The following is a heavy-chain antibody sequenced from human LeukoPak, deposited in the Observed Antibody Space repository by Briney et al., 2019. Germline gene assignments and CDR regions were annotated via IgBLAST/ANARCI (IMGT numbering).Heavy chain of an antibody. CDR3: ARRSGIAVAGAFDY. J-gene: IGHJ4*02. CDR1: GFTFSSYS. V-gene: IGHV3-21*01. D-gene: IGHD6-19*01. CDR2: TSSSSSYI. Sequence: GGSLRLSCAASGFTFSSYSMNWVRQAPGKGLEWVSSTSSSSSYIYYADSVKGRFTISRDNAKNSLYLQMNSLRAEDTSVYYCARRSGIAVAGAFDYWGQGTLVTVSS.